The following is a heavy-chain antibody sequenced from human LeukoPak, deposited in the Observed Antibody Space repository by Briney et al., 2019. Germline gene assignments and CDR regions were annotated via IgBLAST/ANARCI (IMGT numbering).Heavy chain of an antibody. D-gene: IGHD2-2*01. CDR1: GFTFSSYG. J-gene: IGHJ6*04. V-gene: IGHV3-30*02. CDR2: IRNDGSNK. Sequence: GGSLRLSCAASGFTFSSYGIHWVRQAPGKGLEWVAFIRNDGSNKYYADSVKGRFTISRDNSKDTLYLQMNSLRAEDTAVYYCAKDLQLGDIVVVPGFPMDVWGKGTTVTVSS. CDR3: AKDLQLGDIVVVPGFPMDV.